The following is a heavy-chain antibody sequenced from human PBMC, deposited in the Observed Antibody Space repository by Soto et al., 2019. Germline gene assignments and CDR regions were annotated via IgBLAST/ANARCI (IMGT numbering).Heavy chain of an antibody. CDR1: GFSLSTSGVG. CDR3: AHSPWTGTKPYFDY. J-gene: IGHJ4*02. V-gene: IGHV2-5*02. Sequence: SGPTLVNPTQSLALTCTFSGFSLSTSGVGVGWVRQPPGKALEWLALIYWDDDKRYSPSLQSRLTITKDTAKNQVVLIMINMDPVDTATYYCAHSPWTGTKPYFDYWGQGTLVTVSS. D-gene: IGHD1-1*01. CDR2: IYWDDDK.